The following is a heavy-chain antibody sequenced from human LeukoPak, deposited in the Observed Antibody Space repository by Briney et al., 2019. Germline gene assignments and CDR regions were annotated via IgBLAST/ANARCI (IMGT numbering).Heavy chain of an antibody. Sequence: ASVKVSCKVSGYTLTELSMHWVRQAPGKGLEWMGGFDPEDGDTIYAQKFQGRVTMTEDTSTDTAYMELSSLRSEDTAVYYCATAGMATIMPLDYWGQGTLVTVSS. CDR2: FDPEDGDT. CDR3: ATAGMATIMPLDY. V-gene: IGHV1-24*01. J-gene: IGHJ4*02. CDR1: GYTLTELS. D-gene: IGHD5-24*01.